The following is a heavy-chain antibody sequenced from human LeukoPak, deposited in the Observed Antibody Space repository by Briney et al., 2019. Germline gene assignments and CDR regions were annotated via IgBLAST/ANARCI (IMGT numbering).Heavy chain of an antibody. J-gene: IGHJ6*03. D-gene: IGHD6-6*01. V-gene: IGHV3-20*04. CDR3: ARAREQLSWGYYYYYMDV. CDR1: GFTFDDYG. Sequence: GGSLRLSCAASGFTFDDYGMSWVRQAPGKGLEWVSGINWNGGSTGYADSVKGRFTISRDNAKNSLYLQMNSLRAEDTALYYCARAREQLSWGYYYYYMDVWGKGTTVTVSS. CDR2: INWNGGST.